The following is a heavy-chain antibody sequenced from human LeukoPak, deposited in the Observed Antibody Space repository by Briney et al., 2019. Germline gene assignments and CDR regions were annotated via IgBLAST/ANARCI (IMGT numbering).Heavy chain of an antibody. D-gene: IGHD1-26*01. CDR1: GFTFSDYY. V-gene: IGHV3-11*01. J-gene: IGHJ4*02. CDR3: ASDEAGGATDY. CDR2: ISSSGSTI. Sequence: GGSLRLSCAASGFTFSDYYMSWIRQAPGKGLEWVSYISSSGSTIYYADSVKGRFTTSRDKAKNSLYLQMNSLKAEDTAVYYCASDEAGGATDYWGQGTLVTVSS.